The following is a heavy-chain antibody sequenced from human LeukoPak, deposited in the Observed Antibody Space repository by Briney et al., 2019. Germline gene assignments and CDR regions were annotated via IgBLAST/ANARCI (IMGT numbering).Heavy chain of an antibody. J-gene: IGHJ4*02. D-gene: IGHD4-11*01. CDR1: GGSISSSTYY. Sequence: SETLSLTCTASGGSISSSTYYWGWIRQPPGKGLEWIVSIYYSGSTYYNPSLKSRVTISVDTSKNQFSLKLSSVTAADTAVYYCARHGTVTTFAFYWGQGTLVTVSS. CDR2: IYYSGST. V-gene: IGHV4-39*01. CDR3: ARHGTVTTFAFY.